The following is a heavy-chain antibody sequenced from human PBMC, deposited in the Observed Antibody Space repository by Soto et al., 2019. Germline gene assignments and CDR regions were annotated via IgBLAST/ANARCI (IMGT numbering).Heavy chain of an antibody. CDR1: GYTFTNYA. J-gene: IGHJ4*02. D-gene: IGHD6-13*01. CDR3: ARDSQYSTSWQRFDS. Sequence: VQLVQSGVEVKKPGASVKVSCKASGYTFTNYAIIWVRQAPGRGLEWMGWVNTYNGNPNYAQIFQGRITMTTDTSTGTAYMELRSLKSDDSAVYYCARDSQYSTSWQRFDSWGQGTLVTVSS. CDR2: VNTYNGNP. V-gene: IGHV1-18*01.